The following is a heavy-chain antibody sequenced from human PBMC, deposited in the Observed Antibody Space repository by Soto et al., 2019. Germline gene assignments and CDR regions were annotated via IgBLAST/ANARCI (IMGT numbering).Heavy chain of an antibody. V-gene: IGHV1-18*04. CDR3: ARVLLRPGVWFDP. CDR2: ISAYNGNT. CDR1: GYTFICYG. Sequence: QGQLVQSGAEVKKPGASVKVSCKASGYTFICYGISWVRQAPGQGLEWMGWISAYNGNTNYAQKLQGRVTMTTDTSTSTSEMEMRSLRSDDTAVYYCARVLLRPGVWFDPWGQGTLVTVSS. D-gene: IGHD2-15*01. J-gene: IGHJ5*02.